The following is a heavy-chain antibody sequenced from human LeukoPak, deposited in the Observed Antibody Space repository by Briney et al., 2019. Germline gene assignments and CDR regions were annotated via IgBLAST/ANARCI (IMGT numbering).Heavy chain of an antibody. CDR1: GFTVSSNY. CDR2: IYSGGST. Sequence: GGSLRLSCAASGFTVSSNYMNWVRQAPGKGLEWVSVIYSGGSTYYADSVKGRFTISRDNAKNSLYLQMNSLRAEDTAVYYCARDGTGYSSGWYPYYFDYWGQGTLVTVSS. CDR3: ARDGTGYSSGWYPYYFDY. V-gene: IGHV3-53*01. D-gene: IGHD6-19*01. J-gene: IGHJ4*02.